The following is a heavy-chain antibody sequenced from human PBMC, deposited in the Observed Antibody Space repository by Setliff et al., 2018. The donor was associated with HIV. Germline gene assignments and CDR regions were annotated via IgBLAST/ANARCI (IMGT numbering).Heavy chain of an antibody. CDR2: IYYSGST. Sequence: PSETLSLTCTVSGASISRGNYYWTWIRQRPGKGLEWIGYIYYSGSTNYNPSLKSRVTISVDTSKNQFSLKLSSVTAADTAVYYCARHKSQPYYFDYWGQGTLVTVSS. J-gene: IGHJ4*02. CDR1: GASISRGNYY. CDR3: ARHKSQPYYFDY. V-gene: IGHV4-61*01.